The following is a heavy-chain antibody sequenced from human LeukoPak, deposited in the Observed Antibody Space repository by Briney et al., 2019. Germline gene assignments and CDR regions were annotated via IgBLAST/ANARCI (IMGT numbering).Heavy chain of an antibody. CDR1: GGSFSGYY. Sequence: SETLSLTCAVYGGSFSGYYWSWIRQPPGKGLEWIGEINHSGSTNYNPSLKSRVTISVDTSKNQFSLKLSSVTAADTAVYYCARGRYCSSFRGTGWFDPWGQGTLVTVSS. V-gene: IGHV4-34*01. D-gene: IGHD6-13*01. CDR3: ARGRYCSSFRGTGWFDP. J-gene: IGHJ5*02. CDR2: INHSGST.